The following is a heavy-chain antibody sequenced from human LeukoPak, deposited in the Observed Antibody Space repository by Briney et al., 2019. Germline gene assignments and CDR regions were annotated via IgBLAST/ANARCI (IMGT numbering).Heavy chain of an antibody. CDR1: GYTFTSYG. J-gene: IGHJ6*02. CDR2: ISAYNGNT. V-gene: IGHV1-18*01. Sequence: ASVKVSCKASGYTFTSYGISWVRRTPGQGLEWMGWISAYNGNTNYAQKLQGRVTMTTDTSTSTAYMELRSLRSDDTAVYYCARDVPYYYGSGSYFYGMDVWGQGTTVTVSS. CDR3: ARDVPYYYGSGSYFYGMDV. D-gene: IGHD3-10*01.